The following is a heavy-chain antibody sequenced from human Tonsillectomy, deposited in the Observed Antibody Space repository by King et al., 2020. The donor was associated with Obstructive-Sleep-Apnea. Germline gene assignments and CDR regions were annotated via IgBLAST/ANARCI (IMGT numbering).Heavy chain of an antibody. J-gene: IGHJ3*02. CDR1: GGSISDYY. D-gene: IGHD4-23*01. CDR2: IFYSGTT. Sequence: QLQESGPGLVKPSETLSLTCTVSGGSISDYYWNWIRQPPGKGLEWIGNIFYSGTTNYNPSLKSRVTISVDTSKNQFSLKLSSVTAADTAIYYCARRAVVTPSAAFDIWGQGTTVTVSS. V-gene: IGHV4-59*08. CDR3: ARRAVVTPSAAFDI.